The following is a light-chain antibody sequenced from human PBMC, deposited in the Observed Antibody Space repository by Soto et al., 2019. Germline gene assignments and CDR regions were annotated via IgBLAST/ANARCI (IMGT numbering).Light chain of an antibody. CDR3: QQYSSCPWT. Sequence: DIQMTQSPSTLSASVGDRVTITCRASQSISSWLAWYQQKPGKAPKVLIFDASSLESGVPSRFSGSGSAKEFTLTISGLHPDDFEPYSFQQYSSCPWTFGQGTKVDIK. CDR2: DAS. CDR1: QSISSW. V-gene: IGKV1-5*01. J-gene: IGKJ1*01.